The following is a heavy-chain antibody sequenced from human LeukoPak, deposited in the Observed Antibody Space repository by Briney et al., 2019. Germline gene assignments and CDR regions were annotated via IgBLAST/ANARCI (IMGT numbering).Heavy chain of an antibody. CDR1: GFTFSSYS. Sequence: KPGGSLRLSCSASGFTFSSYSMNWVRQAPGKGLEGVSSISSSSSYIYYADSVKGRFTISRDNAKNSLYLQMNSLRAEDTAVYYCARGSRTAMVNSYWGQGTLVTVSS. D-gene: IGHD5-18*01. CDR2: ISSSSSYI. J-gene: IGHJ4*02. V-gene: IGHV3-21*01. CDR3: ARGSRTAMVNSY.